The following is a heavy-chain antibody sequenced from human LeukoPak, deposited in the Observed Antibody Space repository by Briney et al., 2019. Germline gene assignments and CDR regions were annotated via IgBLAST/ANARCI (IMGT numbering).Heavy chain of an antibody. D-gene: IGHD1-26*01. V-gene: IGHV4-38-2*01. Sequence: SETLSLTCAVSGYSISSGYYWGWFRQPPGKGLEWIGSVSHSGNTYYNPSLKSRVTISVGTSKNHFSLKVTSATAADTAVYYCARSSGNSWGQGTLVIVSS. J-gene: IGHJ4*02. CDR1: GYSISSGYY. CDR2: VSHSGNT. CDR3: ARSSGNS.